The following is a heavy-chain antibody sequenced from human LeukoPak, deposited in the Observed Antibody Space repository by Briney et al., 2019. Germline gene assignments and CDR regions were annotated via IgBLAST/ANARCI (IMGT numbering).Heavy chain of an antibody. J-gene: IGHJ4*02. D-gene: IGHD4-17*01. V-gene: IGHV3-73*01. Sequence: PGGSLRLSCAASGFTFSGSAMHWVRQASGKGLEWVGRIRSNANSYATAYAASVKGRFTISRDDSKNTAYLQMNSLKAEDTAVYYCTTLFDYGDQFDYWGQGTLVTVSS. CDR2: IRSNANSYAT. CDR1: GFTFSGSA. CDR3: TTLFDYGDQFDY.